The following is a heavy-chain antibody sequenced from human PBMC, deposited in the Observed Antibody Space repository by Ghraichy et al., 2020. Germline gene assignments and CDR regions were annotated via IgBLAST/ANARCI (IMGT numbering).Heavy chain of an antibody. CDR1: GGSISSSSHS. J-gene: IGHJ5*02. CDR3: ARLVVRGVVITLYKWLDP. CDR2: IYYSGST. D-gene: IGHD3-10*01. Sequence: SETLSLTCTVSGGSISSSSHSWGWIRHPPGKGLEWIGSIYYSGSTSYNPSLKSRVTISVDTSKNQFSLNLSSVTAADTAGYYCARLVVRGVVITLYKWLDPWGQGIQVTVSS. V-gene: IGHV4-39*01.